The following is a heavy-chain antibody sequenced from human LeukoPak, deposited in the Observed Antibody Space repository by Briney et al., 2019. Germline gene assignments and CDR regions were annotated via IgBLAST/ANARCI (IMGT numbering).Heavy chain of an antibody. V-gene: IGHV3-23*01. Sequence: GGSLRLSCAASGFTFSSYAMSWVRQAPGKGLEWVSGISGSGGSTYYADSVKGRFIISRDKSKNTLYLQMNSLRAADTAVYYCAKDHPLTTREPSHFDYWGQGTLVTVSS. CDR1: GFTFSSYA. J-gene: IGHJ4*02. D-gene: IGHD5-24*01. CDR3: AKDHPLTTREPSHFDY. CDR2: ISGSGGST.